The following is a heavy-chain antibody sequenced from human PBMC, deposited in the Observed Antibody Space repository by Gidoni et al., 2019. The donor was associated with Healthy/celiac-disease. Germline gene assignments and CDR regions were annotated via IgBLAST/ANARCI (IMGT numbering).Heavy chain of an antibody. J-gene: IGHJ4*02. Sequence: QVQLVQSGAEVKKPGASVKVSCKVSGSTLPELSMHWVRQAPGKGLEWMGGFDPEEGETIYAQKFQGRVTMTEDTSTDTAYMELSSLRSEDTAVYYCATVGGDIVGANPFDYWGQGTLVTVSS. CDR3: ATVGGDIVGANPFDY. CDR1: GSTLPELS. V-gene: IGHV1-24*01. D-gene: IGHD1-26*01. CDR2: FDPEEGET.